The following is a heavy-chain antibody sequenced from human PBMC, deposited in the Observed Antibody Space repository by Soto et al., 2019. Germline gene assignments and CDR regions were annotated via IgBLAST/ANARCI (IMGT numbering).Heavy chain of an antibody. D-gene: IGHD3-22*01. J-gene: IGHJ3*02. CDR1: GYSFTSYW. CDR3: ARRGDSSGYFDAFDT. V-gene: IGHV5-10-1*01. Sequence: PGESLKISCKGSGYSFTSYWISWVRQMPGKGLEWMGRIDPSDSYTNYSPSFQGHVTISADKSISTAYLQWSSLKASDTAMYYCARRGDSSGYFDAFDTWGQGTMVTVSS. CDR2: IDPSDSYT.